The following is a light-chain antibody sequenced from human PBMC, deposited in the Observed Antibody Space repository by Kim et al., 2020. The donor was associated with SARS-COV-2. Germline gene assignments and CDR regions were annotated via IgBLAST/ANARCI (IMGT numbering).Light chain of an antibody. CDR1: SRDVGSYHR. V-gene: IGLV2-14*04. CDR2: DVS. J-gene: IGLJ2*01. Sequence: PGQSITISCTGTSRDVGSYHRVSWYQQHPGKAPKLMIYDVSKRPSGVSNRFSGSKSGNTASLTISGLQAEDEADYYCSSYSTTTVLFGGGTQLTVL. CDR3: SSYSTTTVL.